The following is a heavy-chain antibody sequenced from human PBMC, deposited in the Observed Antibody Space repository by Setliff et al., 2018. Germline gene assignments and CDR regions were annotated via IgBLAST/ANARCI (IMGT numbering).Heavy chain of an antibody. Sequence: PGGSLRLSCAASGFTFSDYSMNWVRQAPGKGLEWVSDISSSSSTIYYADSVKGRFTISRDNAQNSLYLQMNSLRAEDTAVYYCASSLQFLEWVGEVDYWGQGTLVTVSS. V-gene: IGHV3-48*01. CDR1: GFTFSDYS. CDR2: ISSSSSTI. D-gene: IGHD3-3*01. CDR3: ASSLQFLEWVGEVDY. J-gene: IGHJ4*02.